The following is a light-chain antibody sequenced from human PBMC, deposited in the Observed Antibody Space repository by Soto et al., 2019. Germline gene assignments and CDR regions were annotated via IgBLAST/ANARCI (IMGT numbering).Light chain of an antibody. V-gene: IGKV1-27*01. J-gene: IGKJ1*01. CDR3: QKYSSVPV. Sequence: DIQMTQSPTSLSASVGDRVTITCRASQDIRNFVAWYQQKPGKAPKLLIYAASTLQSGVPSRFSGSGSGTDFTLTITSLQPEDVATYSCQKYSSVPVFGHGTNVEIK. CDR2: AAS. CDR1: QDIRNF.